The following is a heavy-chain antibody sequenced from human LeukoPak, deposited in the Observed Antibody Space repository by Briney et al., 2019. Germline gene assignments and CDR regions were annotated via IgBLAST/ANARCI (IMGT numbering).Heavy chain of an antibody. CDR2: IRYDGSNK. CDR3: AKGGGYEAQYYYYYLDV. J-gene: IGHJ6*03. D-gene: IGHD5-12*01. V-gene: IGHV3-30*02. Sequence: GGSLRLSCAASGFTFDDYGMHWVRQAPGKGLEWVAFIRYDGSNKYYADSVKGRFTISRDNSKNTLYPQMKSLRAEDTAVYYCAKGGGYEAQYYYYYLDVWGKGTTVTISS. CDR1: GFTFDDYG.